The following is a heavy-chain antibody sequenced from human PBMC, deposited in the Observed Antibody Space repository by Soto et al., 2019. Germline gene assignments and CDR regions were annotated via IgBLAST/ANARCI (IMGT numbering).Heavy chain of an antibody. CDR2: IHYSGSI. CDR3: AREDDGGDRDYYGLDV. V-gene: IGHV4-30-4*08. J-gene: IGHJ6*02. D-gene: IGHD2-21*02. Sequence: TSETLSLTCTFSGGSSSYEYFHLTWIRQSPGKGLEWIGYIHYSGSIIYNPSFKSRVTISVDTSKNQFSLQLSSVTAADTAVYFCAREDDGGDRDYYGLDVWGQGTTVTVSS. CDR1: GGSSSYEYFH.